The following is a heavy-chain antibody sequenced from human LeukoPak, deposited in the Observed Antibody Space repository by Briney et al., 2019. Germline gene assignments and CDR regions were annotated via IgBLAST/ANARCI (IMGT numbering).Heavy chain of an antibody. CDR3: ASYGGLYSSSWSSYYYYYYGMDV. CDR2: IKQDGSEK. V-gene: IGHV3-7*01. CDR1: GFTFSSYW. Sequence: PGGSLRLSCAASGFTFSSYWMSWVRQAPGKGLEWVANIKQDGSEKYYVDSVKGRLTISRDNAKNSLYLQMNSLRAEDTAVYYCASYGGLYSSSWSSYYYYYYGMDVWGQGTTVTVSS. J-gene: IGHJ6*02. D-gene: IGHD6-13*01.